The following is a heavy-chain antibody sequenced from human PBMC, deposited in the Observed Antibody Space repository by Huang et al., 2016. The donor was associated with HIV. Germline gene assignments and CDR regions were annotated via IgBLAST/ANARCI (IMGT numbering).Heavy chain of an antibody. V-gene: IGHV3-23*01. J-gene: IGHJ4*02. CDR1: IFTFSTSA. CDR3: AKGSERSLTGPKYQYYFDY. CDR2: ISGIVSST. D-gene: IGHD3-3*01. Sequence: EVQLLESGGGLVQPGGSLRLSCAASIFTFSTSAMSWVRQAPGKGLVWVSGISGIVSSTYYADSVKGRFTISRDNSRNTLYLQMKSLRVEDTAIYYCAKGSERSLTGPKYQYYFDYWGQGTLVTVSS.